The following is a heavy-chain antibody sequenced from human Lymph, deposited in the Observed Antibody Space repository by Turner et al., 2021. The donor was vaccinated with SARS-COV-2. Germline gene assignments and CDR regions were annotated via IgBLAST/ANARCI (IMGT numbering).Heavy chain of an antibody. V-gene: IGHV3-23*01. Sequence: EVQLLESGGGLVQPGGSLRLSCAASGFTFSNYAMSWVRQAPGKGLEWVSAISASGGSTYYADSVKGRFTISRDNSKNTLYLQMNSLRAEDTAVYYCARDLGGYTDYWGQGTLVTVSS. J-gene: IGHJ4*02. CDR1: GFTFSNYA. D-gene: IGHD5-12*01. CDR2: ISASGGST. CDR3: ARDLGGYTDY.